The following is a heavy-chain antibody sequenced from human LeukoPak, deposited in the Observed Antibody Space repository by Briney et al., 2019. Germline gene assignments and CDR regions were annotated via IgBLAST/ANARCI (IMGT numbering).Heavy chain of an antibody. CDR1: GFRFSSYE. CDR2: ISSSGSII. CDR3: GGRLSSDIYNMAV. J-gene: IGHJ6*04. Sequence: GGSLRLSCAASGFRFSSYEMNWVRQAPGKGLEWVSHISSSGSIIFYADSVKGRFTISRDNAKNSLYLQMNSLRAEDTSVYYWGGRLSSDIYNMAVGGKGPTVTVSS. D-gene: IGHD3-9*01. V-gene: IGHV3-48*03.